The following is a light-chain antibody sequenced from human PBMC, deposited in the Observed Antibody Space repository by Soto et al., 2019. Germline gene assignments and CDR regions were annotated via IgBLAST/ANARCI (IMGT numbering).Light chain of an antibody. Sequence: EIVLTQSPGTLSLSPGERVSLSCRASETVNRGFLAWYQQKPGRPPRLLFYGASNRATGIPDRFSGTGSGTDFTLTISRLEPEDFAVYYCQQFGSSPYTFGLGTKLEIK. J-gene: IGKJ2*01. CDR3: QQFGSSPYT. CDR2: GAS. V-gene: IGKV3-20*01. CDR1: ETVNRGF.